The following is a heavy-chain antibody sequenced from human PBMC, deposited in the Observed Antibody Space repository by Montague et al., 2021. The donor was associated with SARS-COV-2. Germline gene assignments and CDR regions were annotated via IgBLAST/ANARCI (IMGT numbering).Heavy chain of an antibody. CDR2: IWYDGSNK. D-gene: IGHD3-16*01. Sequence: SLRLSCAASGFTFSSYGMHWVRQAPGKGLEWVAVIWYDGSNKYYADSVKGRFTISRDNSKNTLYLQMNSLRAEDTAVYYCARNPGEYYGMDVWGQGTTVTVSS. CDR3: ARNPGEYYGMDV. V-gene: IGHV3-33*08. J-gene: IGHJ6*02. CDR1: GFTFSSYG.